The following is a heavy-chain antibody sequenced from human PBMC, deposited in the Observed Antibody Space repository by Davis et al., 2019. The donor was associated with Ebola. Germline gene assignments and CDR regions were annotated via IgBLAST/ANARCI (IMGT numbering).Heavy chain of an antibody. Sequence: PSETLSLTCAVYGGSFSGYYWSWIRQPPGKGLEWIGEINHSGSTYYNPSLKSRVTISADTSKNQFSLKLSSLTAADTAVYYCARAGSSWMSFDYWGQGTLVTVSS. CDR2: INHSGST. J-gene: IGHJ4*02. CDR1: GGSFSGYY. CDR3: ARAGSSWMSFDY. D-gene: IGHD6-13*01. V-gene: IGHV4-34*01.